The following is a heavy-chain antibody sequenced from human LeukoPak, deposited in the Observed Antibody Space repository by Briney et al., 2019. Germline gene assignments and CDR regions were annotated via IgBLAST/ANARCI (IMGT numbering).Heavy chain of an antibody. V-gene: IGHV1-69*13. D-gene: IGHD3-22*01. Sequence: GASVKVSCKASGGTFSSYAISWVRQAPGQGLEWMGGIIPIFGTANYAQKFQGRVTITADESTSTAYMGLSSLRSEDTAVYYCAKDPGRLLPSYWGQGTLVTVSS. CDR2: IIPIFGTA. CDR3: AKDPGRLLPSY. CDR1: GGTFSSYA. J-gene: IGHJ4*02.